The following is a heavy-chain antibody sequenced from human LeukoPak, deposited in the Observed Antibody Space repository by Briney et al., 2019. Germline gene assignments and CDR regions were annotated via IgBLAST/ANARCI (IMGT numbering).Heavy chain of an antibody. CDR3: AKDLGIAVADHYFDY. D-gene: IGHD6-19*01. V-gene: IGHV3-23*01. CDR2: ISGSGGST. Sequence: GGSLRLSCAASGFTCSSYAMSWVRQAPGKGLEWVSAISGSGGSTYYADSVKGRFTISRDNSKNTLYLQMNSLRAEATAVYCCAKDLGIAVADHYFDYWGQGTLVTVSS. J-gene: IGHJ4*02. CDR1: GFTCSSYA.